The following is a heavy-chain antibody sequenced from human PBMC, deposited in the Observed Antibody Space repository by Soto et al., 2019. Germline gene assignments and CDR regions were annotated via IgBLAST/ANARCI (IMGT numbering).Heavy chain of an antibody. CDR3: AKAELSYY. CDR1: GFTFKNFA. D-gene: IGHD1-7*01. CDR2: ISGSAGST. Sequence: GGSLRLSCAASGFTFKNFAMTWVRQAPGKGLEWVSAISGSAGSTYYADSVRGRFTISRDNSKKTLFLQMNSLRAEDTAVYYCAKAELSYYWGQGALVTVSS. J-gene: IGHJ4*02. V-gene: IGHV3-23*01.